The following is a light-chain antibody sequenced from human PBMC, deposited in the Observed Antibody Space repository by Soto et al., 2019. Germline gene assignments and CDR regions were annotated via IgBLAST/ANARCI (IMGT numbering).Light chain of an antibody. CDR2: EVS. Sequence: QSFLTQPASVSGSPGQPITIACAGTSSDVGGYNYVSWYQQHPGKAPKLMIYEVSNRPLGVSNRFSGSKSGNTASLTISGLQAEDEADYYCTSYTSSSTLDVFGTGTKVTVL. J-gene: IGLJ1*01. V-gene: IGLV2-14*01. CDR1: SSDVGGYNY. CDR3: TSYTSSSTLDV.